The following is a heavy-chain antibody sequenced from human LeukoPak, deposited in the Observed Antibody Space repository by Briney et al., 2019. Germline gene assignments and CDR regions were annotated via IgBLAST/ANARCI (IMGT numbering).Heavy chain of an antibody. CDR1: GGSFRGYY. CDR2: INHSGST. Sequence: SETLSLTCAVYGGSFRGYYWSWIRQPPGKGLEWIGEINHSGSTNYNPSLKSRVTISVDTSKNQFSLKLSSVTAADTAVYYCARGSRWLRSGMYYYYYYMDVWGKGTTVTVSS. D-gene: IGHD5-12*01. CDR3: ARGSRWLRSGMYYYYYYMDV. V-gene: IGHV4-34*01. J-gene: IGHJ6*03.